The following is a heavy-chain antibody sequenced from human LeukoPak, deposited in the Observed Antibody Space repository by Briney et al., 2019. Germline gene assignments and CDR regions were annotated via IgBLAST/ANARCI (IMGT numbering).Heavy chain of an antibody. V-gene: IGHV3-53*01. CDR2: IYSDGRT. J-gene: IGHJ4*02. Sequence: PGGSLRLSCAASGFTVSSSDMSWVRQATGKGLEWASLIYSDGRTFSAASVKGRFTISRDNAKNALYLQMNSLRAEDTAVYYCVRDSLFDYWGQGTLVTVSS. CDR3: VRDSLFDY. CDR1: GFTVSSSD.